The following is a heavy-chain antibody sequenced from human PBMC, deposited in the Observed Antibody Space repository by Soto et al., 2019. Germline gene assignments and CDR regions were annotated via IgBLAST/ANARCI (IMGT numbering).Heavy chain of an antibody. Sequence: EVQLLESGGDLVQPGGSLRLSCAASGFTFSSYAMSWVRQAPGKGLEWVSGISGSGGSTYYVDSVKGRFTISRDNSKNPLYLQMNSLGAEDTGVYYCGLIGQQLIGTKLRDYWGQGTLVAVSS. CDR3: GLIGQQLIGTKLRDY. J-gene: IGHJ4*02. CDR2: ISGSGGST. D-gene: IGHD6-13*01. V-gene: IGHV3-23*01. CDR1: GFTFSSYA.